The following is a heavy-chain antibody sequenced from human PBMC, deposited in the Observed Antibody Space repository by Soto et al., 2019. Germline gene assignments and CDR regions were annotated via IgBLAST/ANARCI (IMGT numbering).Heavy chain of an antibody. D-gene: IGHD2-2*01. CDR1: GGSFSGYY. CDR3: ARVAKRYCSSTSCSALYGMDV. V-gene: IGHV4-34*01. Sequence: SETLSLTCAVYGGSFSGYYWSWIRQPPGKGLEWIGEINHSGSTNYNPSLKSRVTISVDTSKNQFSLKLSSVTAADTAVYYCARVAKRYCSSTSCSALYGMDVWGQVTTVTVS. J-gene: IGHJ6*02. CDR2: INHSGST.